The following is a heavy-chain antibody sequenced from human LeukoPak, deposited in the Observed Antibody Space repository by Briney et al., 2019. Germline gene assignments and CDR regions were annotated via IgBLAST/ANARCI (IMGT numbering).Heavy chain of an antibody. J-gene: IGHJ3*02. CDR3: ASYYYGSGGDAFDI. CDR1: GFTFSSYS. CDR2: ISSSSSYI. Sequence: GGSLRLSCAASGFTFSSYSMNWVRQAPGKGLEWVSSISSSSSYIYYADSMKGRFTISRGNAKNSLYLQMNSLRAEDTAVYYCASYYYGSGGDAFDIWGQGTMVTVSS. D-gene: IGHD3-10*01. V-gene: IGHV3-21*01.